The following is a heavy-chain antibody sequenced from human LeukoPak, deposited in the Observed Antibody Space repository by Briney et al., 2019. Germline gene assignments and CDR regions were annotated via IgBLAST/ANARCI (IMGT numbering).Heavy chain of an antibody. V-gene: IGHV3-73*01. J-gene: IGHJ4*02. CDR1: GFTFSDSA. CDR3: ARGGVDYYGSGTYYLMYYFDY. D-gene: IGHD3-10*01. CDR2: IRGKAHNYAT. Sequence: GGSLRLSCAASGFTFSDSAMHWVRQATGKGLEWVGHIRGKAHNYATAYASSVKGRFTISRDDPHNTLYLQMNSLRAEDTAVYFCARGGVDYYGSGTYYLMYYFDYWGQGALVTVSS.